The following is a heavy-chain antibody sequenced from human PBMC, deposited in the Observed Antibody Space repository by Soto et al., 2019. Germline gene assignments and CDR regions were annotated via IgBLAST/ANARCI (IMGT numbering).Heavy chain of an antibody. Sequence: QVQLVQSGPEVKKPGSSVKVSCEASGGTFSNFAVNWVRQAPGQGLEWVGGIIPLFNVAKYAQKFEGRVTIVADNSTSTAYMDLSSLRSDVTAVYYSAASRTHVLGSDYKDTEGLDIWGQGTIVTVSS. CDR3: AASRTHVLGSDYKDTEGLDI. J-gene: IGHJ3*02. CDR2: IIPLFNVA. D-gene: IGHD4-4*01. V-gene: IGHV1-69*17. CDR1: GGTFSNFA.